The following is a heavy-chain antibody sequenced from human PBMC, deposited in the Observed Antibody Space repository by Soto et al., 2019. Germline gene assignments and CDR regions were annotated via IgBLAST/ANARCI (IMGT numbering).Heavy chain of an antibody. D-gene: IGHD5-18*01. CDR2: INSDGSRT. Sequence: GGSLRLSCAVSGFTLSDYLTHWVRQAPGKGLVWVSRINSDGSRTTYADSVKGRFTVTRDNAKNTVWLQMNSLRAEDTAVYYCATDPGHSNVILENWGQGSLVTVSS. J-gene: IGHJ4*02. CDR3: ATDPGHSNVILEN. V-gene: IGHV3-74*01. CDR1: GFTLSDYL.